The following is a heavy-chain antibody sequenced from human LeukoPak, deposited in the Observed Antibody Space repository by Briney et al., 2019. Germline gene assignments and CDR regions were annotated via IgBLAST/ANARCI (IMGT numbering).Heavy chain of an antibody. D-gene: IGHD2-2*01. CDR3: AKAAYCSSTSCYLYYYYYYMDV. CDR1: GFTFSSYA. Sequence: PGGSLRLSCAASGFTFSSYAMTWVRQAPGKGLEWVSSITGSGGSTYYVDSEKGRFTISRDNSKNTVYLKMHSLRAEDTAVYYCAKAAYCSSTSCYLYYYYYYMDVWGKGTTVTVSS. V-gene: IGHV3-23*01. J-gene: IGHJ6*03. CDR2: ITGSGGST.